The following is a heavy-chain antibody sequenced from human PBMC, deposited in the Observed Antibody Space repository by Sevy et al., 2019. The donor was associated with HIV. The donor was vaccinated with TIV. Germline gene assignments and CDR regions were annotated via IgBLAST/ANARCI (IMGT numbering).Heavy chain of an antibody. D-gene: IGHD3-22*01. J-gene: IGHJ4*02. CDR3: ARAQQVTMLVVIGGLYFDF. V-gene: IGHV3-7*01. Sequence: GGSLRLSCAASGFTVSDNYMSWVRQAPGKGLEWVANIKQDMSEKYYADSVKGRFTISRDNARNSLYLQMESLRAEDTAVYYCARAQQVTMLVVIGGLYFDFWGQGTLVTVSS. CDR1: GFTVSDNY. CDR2: IKQDMSEK.